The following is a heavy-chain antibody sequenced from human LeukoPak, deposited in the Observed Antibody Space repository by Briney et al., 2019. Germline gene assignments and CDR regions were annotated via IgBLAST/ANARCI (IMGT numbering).Heavy chain of an antibody. V-gene: IGHV4-30-2*01. CDR1: GGSISSGGYS. J-gene: IGHJ3*02. CDR3: ARGASSIGAFDI. Sequence: SQTLSVTCAVSGGSISSGGYSWSWIRQPPGKGLEWIGYIYHSGSTYYNPSLKSRVTISVDRSKNQFSLKLSSVTAADTAVYYCARGASSIGAFDIWGQGTMVTVSS. D-gene: IGHD6-6*01. CDR2: IYHSGST.